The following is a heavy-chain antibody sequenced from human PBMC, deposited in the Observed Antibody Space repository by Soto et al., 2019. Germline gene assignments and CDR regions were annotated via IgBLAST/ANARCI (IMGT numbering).Heavy chain of an antibody. Sequence: SETLSLTCTVSGGSISSGGYYWSWIRQHPGKGLEWIGYIYYSGSTYYNPSLKSRVTISVDTSKNQFSLKLSSVTAADTAVYYCARDTGGPNRLPFDYWGQGTLVTVSS. D-gene: IGHD4-17*01. CDR3: ARDTGGPNRLPFDY. V-gene: IGHV4-31*03. CDR2: IYYSGST. J-gene: IGHJ4*02. CDR1: GGSISSGGYY.